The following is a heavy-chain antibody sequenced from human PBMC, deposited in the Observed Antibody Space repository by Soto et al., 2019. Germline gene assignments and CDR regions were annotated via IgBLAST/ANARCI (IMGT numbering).Heavy chain of an antibody. CDR2: ISSSSSYI. D-gene: IGHD6-13*01. Sequence: EVQLVESGGGLVKPGGSLRLSCAASGFTFSSYSMNWVRQAPGKGLEWVSSISSSSSYIYYADSVKGRFTISRDNAKNSRYLQMNGLRAEDTAVYYCARDPKVKGAAADQLDYWGQGTLVTVSS. CDR1: GFTFSSYS. CDR3: ARDPKVKGAAADQLDY. V-gene: IGHV3-21*01. J-gene: IGHJ4*02.